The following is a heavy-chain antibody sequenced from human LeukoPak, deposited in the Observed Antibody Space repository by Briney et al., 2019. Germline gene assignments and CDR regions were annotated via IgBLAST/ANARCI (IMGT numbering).Heavy chain of an antibody. CDR3: ARDRGQSGYDLYDY. D-gene: IGHD5-12*01. V-gene: IGHV3-7*01. CDR1: GFTFSNYW. J-gene: IGHJ4*02. Sequence: GGSLRLSCAASGFTFSNYWMGWVRPAPGKGLEWVANIKQDGSEIYYVDSVKGRFTISRDTAKDSLYLQMNSLRAEDTAVYYCARDRGQSGYDLYDYWGQGTLVTVSS. CDR2: IKQDGSEI.